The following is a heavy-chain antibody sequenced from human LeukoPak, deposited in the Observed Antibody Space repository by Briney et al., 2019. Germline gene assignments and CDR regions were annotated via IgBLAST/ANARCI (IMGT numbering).Heavy chain of an antibody. CDR2: IYYTGAT. D-gene: IGHD5-18*01. CDR1: GGSISSYY. Sequence: SETLSLTCTVSGGSISSYYWSWIRLPPGKGLEWIGYIYYTGATYYNPSLKSRVTISLDTSKNQFSLKLSSVTAADAAVYYCARAGHSYGTGYYFDYWGQGALVTVSS. J-gene: IGHJ4*02. CDR3: ARAGHSYGTGYYFDY. V-gene: IGHV4-59*01.